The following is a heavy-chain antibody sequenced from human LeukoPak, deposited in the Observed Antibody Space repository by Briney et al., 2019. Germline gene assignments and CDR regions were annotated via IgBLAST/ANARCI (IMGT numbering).Heavy chain of an antibody. CDR2: MNYSENS. CDR1: GGSFSGYY. Sequence: SETLSLTCAVYGGSFSGYYWSWIRQPPGKGLEWIGEMNYSENSNYNPSLKSRVTISVDTSKNQFSLKLSSVTAADTAVYYCARGGTVTTWDYWGQGTLVTVSS. CDR3: ARGGTVTTWDY. D-gene: IGHD4-11*01. V-gene: IGHV4-34*01. J-gene: IGHJ4*02.